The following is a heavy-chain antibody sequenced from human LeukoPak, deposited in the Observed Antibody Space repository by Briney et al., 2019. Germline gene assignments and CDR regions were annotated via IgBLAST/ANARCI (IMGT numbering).Heavy chain of an antibody. J-gene: IGHJ4*02. V-gene: IGHV3-30*04. Sequence: PGGSLRLSCAASGFTFSSYAMHWVRQAPGKGLEWVAVISYDGSNKYYADSVKGRFTISRDNSKNTLYLQMNSLRAEDTAVYYCARGGPYSYGTSTNFDYWGQGTLVTVSS. CDR1: GFTFSSYA. D-gene: IGHD5-18*01. CDR2: ISYDGSNK. CDR3: ARGGPYSYGTSTNFDY.